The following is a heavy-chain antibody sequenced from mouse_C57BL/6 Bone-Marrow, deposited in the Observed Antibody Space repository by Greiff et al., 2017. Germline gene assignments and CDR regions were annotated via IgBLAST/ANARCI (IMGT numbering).Heavy chain of an antibody. CDR1: GYAFSDSW. CDR3: ARGSFAY. CDR2: IYPGDGDT. V-gene: IGHV1-82*01. Sequence: VQLQQSGPELVKPGASVKISCKASGYAFSDSWMNWVKQRPGKGLEWIGRIYPGDGDTNYNGKFKGKATLTADKSSSTAYMQLSSLTSEDSAVYCCARGSFAYWGQGTLVTVSA. J-gene: IGHJ3*01.